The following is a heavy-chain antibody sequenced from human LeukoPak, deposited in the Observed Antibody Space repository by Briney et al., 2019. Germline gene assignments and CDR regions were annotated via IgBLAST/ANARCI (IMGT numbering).Heavy chain of an antibody. Sequence: SLKVSCKASGGTFSSYSMSWVRQAPGQGLEWMVGIIPIFDTADYAQKFQGRVTITADESTSTAYMELSSLRSEDTAVFYCARISLGAIWGYYYGMDVWGQGTTVTVSS. CDR3: ARISLGAIWGYYYGMDV. D-gene: IGHD1-26*01. CDR1: GGTFSSYS. J-gene: IGHJ6*02. V-gene: IGHV1-69*13. CDR2: IIPIFDTA.